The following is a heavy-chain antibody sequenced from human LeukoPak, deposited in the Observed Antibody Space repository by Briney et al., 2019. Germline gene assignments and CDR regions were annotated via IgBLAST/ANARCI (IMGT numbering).Heavy chain of an antibody. D-gene: IGHD2-21*02. J-gene: IGHJ4*02. CDR1: GGSISSTTYY. CDR2: IYKTGST. V-gene: IGHV4-39*07. CDR3: ARGSPLRQNGLFDY. Sequence: SETLSLTCTVSGGSISSTTYYWAWIRQPPGKGLEWIGSIYKTGSTNYSPSLKSRVTISVDTSKNQFSLKLSSVTAADTAVYYCARGSPLRQNGLFDYWHQGTRVTVSS.